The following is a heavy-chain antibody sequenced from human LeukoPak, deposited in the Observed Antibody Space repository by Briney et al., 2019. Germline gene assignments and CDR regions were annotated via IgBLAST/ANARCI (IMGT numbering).Heavy chain of an antibody. V-gene: IGHV4-59*08. CDR1: VGSFSSYY. CDR2: IHNSGST. Sequence: WETVSLPCTVCVGSFSSYYWSWIPQPPGKGLEWIGYIHNSGSTNYNPSLKRRVTFSVDTTKNPLSLTLCSVPAADTALYYCARHLAWDSGGDAFDIWGQGTMVTVSS. CDR3: ARHLAWDSGGDAFDI. J-gene: IGHJ3*02. D-gene: IGHD3/OR15-3a*01.